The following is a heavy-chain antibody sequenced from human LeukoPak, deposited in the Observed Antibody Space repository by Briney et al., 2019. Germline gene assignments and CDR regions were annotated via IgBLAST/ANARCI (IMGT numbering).Heavy chain of an antibody. J-gene: IGHJ4*02. CDR3: ARALTTLTYEGY. CDR2: ISGSNSYI. V-gene: IGHV3-21*01. CDR1: GFTFSSYT. D-gene: IGHD1-1*01. Sequence: GGSPRLSCAASGFTFSSYTMHWIRQAPGKGLEWVSSISGSNSYIFYADSVKGRFTVSRDNAKDSLYLQMNSLRAEDTAVYYCARALTTLTYEGYWGQGTLVTVSS.